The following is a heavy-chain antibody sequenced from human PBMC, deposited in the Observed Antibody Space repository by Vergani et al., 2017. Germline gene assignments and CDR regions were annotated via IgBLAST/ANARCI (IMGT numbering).Heavy chain of an antibody. D-gene: IGHD3-22*01. J-gene: IGHJ4*02. CDR1: GGSISSGGYY. Sequence: QVQLQESGPGLVKPSQTLSLTCTVSGGSISSGGYYWSWIRQHPGKGLEWIGYIYYSGSTYYNPSLKSRVTISVDTSKNQFSLKLSCVTAADTAVYYCARWGITMIVVVMGYFDYWGQGTLVTVSS. CDR3: ARWGITMIVVVMGYFDY. CDR2: IYYSGST. V-gene: IGHV4-31*03.